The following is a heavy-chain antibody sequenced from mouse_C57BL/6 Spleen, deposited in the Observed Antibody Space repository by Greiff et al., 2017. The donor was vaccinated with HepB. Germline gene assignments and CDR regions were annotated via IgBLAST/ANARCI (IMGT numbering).Heavy chain of an antibody. J-gene: IGHJ1*03. V-gene: IGHV1-63*01. D-gene: IGHD1-1*01. CDR2: IYPGGGYT. CDR3: ARSIYYYGSWYFDV. CDR1: GYTFTNYW. Sequence: QVQLKESGAELVRPGTSVKMSCKASGYTFTNYWIGWAKQRPGHGLEWIGDIYPGGGYTNYNEKFKGKATLTADKSSSTAYMQFSSLTSEDSAIYYCARSIYYYGSWYFDVWGTGTTVTVSS.